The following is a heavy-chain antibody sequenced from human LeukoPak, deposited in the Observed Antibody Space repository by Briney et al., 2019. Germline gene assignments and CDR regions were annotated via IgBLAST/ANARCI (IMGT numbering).Heavy chain of an antibody. CDR1: GLTVSSSY. CDR3: ARNILFAFDI. Sequence: GGSLRLSCAASGLTVSSSYMSWVRQAPGKGLEWVSIIYNEGHTYYADSMKGRFTISRDNSKNTLYLQVNSLRAEDTAMYYCARNILFAFDIWGQGTMVTVS. CDR2: IYNEGHT. J-gene: IGHJ3*02. V-gene: IGHV3-53*01.